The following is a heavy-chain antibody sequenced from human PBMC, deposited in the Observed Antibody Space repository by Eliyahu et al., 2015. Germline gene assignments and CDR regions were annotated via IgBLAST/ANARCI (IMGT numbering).Heavy chain of an antibody. D-gene: IGHD3-22*01. V-gene: IGHV3-30*18. CDR3: AKMGLTIIVRAYFDY. CDR2: ISYDGNSK. CDR1: GFXXSSXG. J-gene: IGHJ4*02. Sequence: QVQLVESGGGVVQPGRSLRLXCXAXGFXXSSXGMHWVRQAPGKGLEWVAVISYDGNSKYYADSVKGRFTISRDNSKNTLSLQMNSLRAEDTAVYYCAKMGLTIIVRAYFDYWGQGTLVTVSS.